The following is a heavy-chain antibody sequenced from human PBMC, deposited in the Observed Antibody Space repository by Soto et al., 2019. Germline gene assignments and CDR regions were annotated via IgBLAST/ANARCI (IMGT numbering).Heavy chain of an antibody. Sequence: QVQLVESGGGVVQPGRSLRLSCAASGFTFSAYGMHWVRQAPDKGLEWVAVIWYDGNNKYYADSVKGRFTISRDNSKNTLYLQMNSLRADDTAVYYCARDQYGGSYYSYYDYGMDVWGQGTTVSVS. CDR1: GFTFSAYG. CDR3: ARDQYGGSYYSYYDYGMDV. CDR2: IWYDGNNK. V-gene: IGHV3-33*01. J-gene: IGHJ6*02. D-gene: IGHD1-26*01.